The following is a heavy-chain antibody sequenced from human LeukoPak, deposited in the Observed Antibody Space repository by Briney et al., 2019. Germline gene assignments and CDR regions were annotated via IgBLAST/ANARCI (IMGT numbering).Heavy chain of an antibody. Sequence: GASVKVSCKASEYTFTGYSMHWVRQAPGQGLEWMGWISPNRGGTNYAQKFQGRVTLTRDTSITTVYMELSSLRSDDTAVYYCAREISRTLFYWGQGALVTVSS. J-gene: IGHJ4*02. D-gene: IGHD2-15*01. CDR3: AREISRTLFY. CDR1: EYTFTGYS. CDR2: ISPNRGGT. V-gene: IGHV1-2*02.